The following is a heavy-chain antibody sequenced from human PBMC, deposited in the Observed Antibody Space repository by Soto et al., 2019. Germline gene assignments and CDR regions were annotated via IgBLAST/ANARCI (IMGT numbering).Heavy chain of an antibody. V-gene: IGHV1-3*01. CDR1: GYTFTSDA. CDR2: LNGGVDGT. Sequence: SSVKGSCKGSGYTFTSDAFHWGRQAPGQGPEWLGWLNGGVDGTSYSQRFQGRVTISRDTSTNTVYLEVTSLTSEDTAVYYCAREVKGVKSFGYCGQGPLVPVSS. CDR3: AREVKGVKSFGY. D-gene: IGHD3-10*01. J-gene: IGHJ4*02.